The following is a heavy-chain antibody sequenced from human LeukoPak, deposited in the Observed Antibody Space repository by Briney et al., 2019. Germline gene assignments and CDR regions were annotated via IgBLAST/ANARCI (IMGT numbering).Heavy chain of an antibody. D-gene: IGHD3-22*01. V-gene: IGHV4-59*01. J-gene: IGHJ4*02. Sequence: LRLSCAASGFTFSSYEMNWVRQAPGKGLEWIGYIYYSGSTNYNPSLKSRVTISVDTSKNQFSLKLSSVTAADTAVYYCARFYDSSETFDYWGQGTLVTVSS. CDR2: IYYSGST. CDR1: GFTFSSYE. CDR3: ARFYDSSETFDY.